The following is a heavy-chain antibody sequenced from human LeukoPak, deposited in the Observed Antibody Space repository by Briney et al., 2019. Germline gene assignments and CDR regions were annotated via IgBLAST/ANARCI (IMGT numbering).Heavy chain of an antibody. V-gene: IGHV4-38-2*02. J-gene: IGHJ4*02. Sequence: IGSIYHSGSTYYNPSLKSRVTISVDTSKNQFSLKLSSVTAADTAVYYCAREGFRVDPDYWGQGTLVTVSS. CDR2: IYHSGST. CDR3: AREGFRVDPDY.